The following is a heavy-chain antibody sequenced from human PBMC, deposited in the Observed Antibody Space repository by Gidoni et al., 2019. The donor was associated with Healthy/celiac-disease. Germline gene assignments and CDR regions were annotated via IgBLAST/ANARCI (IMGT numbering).Heavy chain of an antibody. Sequence: QFQLVPSGPVLKKPGSSVRFSCKASGGPFSSYAISWVRQAPGQGLEWMGRIIPILGIANYAQKFQGRVTITADKSTSTAYMELSSLRSEDTAVYYCAGYCSSTSCYNMDVWGQGTTVTVSS. D-gene: IGHD2-2*02. J-gene: IGHJ6*02. CDR1: GGPFSSYA. CDR3: AGYCSSTSCYNMDV. CDR2: IIPILGIA. V-gene: IGHV1-69*04.